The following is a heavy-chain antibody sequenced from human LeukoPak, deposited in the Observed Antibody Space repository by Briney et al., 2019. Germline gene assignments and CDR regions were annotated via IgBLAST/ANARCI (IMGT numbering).Heavy chain of an antibody. J-gene: IGHJ5*02. D-gene: IGHD3-10*01. CDR3: ARDRGDYYGSGSVFT. Sequence: SETLSLTCTVSGGSISSGGYYWSWIRQHPGKGLEWIGYIYYSGSTYYNLSLKSRVTISVDTSKNQFSLKLSSVTAADTAVYYCARDRGDYYGSGSVFTWGQGTLVTVTS. V-gene: IGHV4-31*03. CDR1: GGSISSGGYY. CDR2: IYYSGST.